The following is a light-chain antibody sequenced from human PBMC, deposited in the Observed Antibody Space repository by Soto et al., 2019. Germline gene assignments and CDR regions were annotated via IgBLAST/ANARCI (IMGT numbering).Light chain of an antibody. J-gene: IGKJ2*02. V-gene: IGKV2-28*01. Sequence: DIVMTQSPLPLPVTPGEPASISCRSSQSLLQSNGDNYMDWYLQKPGQSPQLLIYLGSNRASGVPARFSGSGSGTDFTLKISRVEAADVGVYYCMQALHTPRTFGQGTKLEIK. CDR1: QSLLQSNGDNY. CDR2: LGS. CDR3: MQALHTPRT.